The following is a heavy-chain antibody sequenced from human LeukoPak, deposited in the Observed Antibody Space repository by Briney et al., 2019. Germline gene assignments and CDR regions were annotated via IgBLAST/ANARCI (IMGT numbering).Heavy chain of an antibody. V-gene: IGHV3-53*01. CDR2: ITSRSTT. J-gene: IGHJ4*02. CDR1: GFTVSNNY. D-gene: IGHD7-27*01. CDR3: AKDGNWARFED. Sequence: GGSLRLSCAVSGFTVSNNYMSWVRQAPGKGLEWVSGITSRSTTYYADSVKGRFTISRDNSKNMVWLQINSPTAEDTATYYCAKDGNWARFEDWGQGTLVTVSS.